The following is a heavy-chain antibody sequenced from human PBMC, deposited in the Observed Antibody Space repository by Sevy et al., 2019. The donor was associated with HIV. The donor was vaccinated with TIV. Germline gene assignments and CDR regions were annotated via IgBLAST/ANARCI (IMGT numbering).Heavy chain of an antibody. V-gene: IGHV1-69*13. CDR3: AREPYYYDSSGNVGADDNDY. CDR2: IIPIFGTA. Sequence: ASVKVPCKASGGTFSSYAISWVRQAPGQGLEWMGGIIPIFGTANYAQKFQGRVTITADESTSTAYMDLSSLRSEDTAVYYCAREPYYYDSSGNVGADDNDYWGQGPLVTVSS. CDR1: GGTFSSYA. J-gene: IGHJ4*02. D-gene: IGHD3-22*01.